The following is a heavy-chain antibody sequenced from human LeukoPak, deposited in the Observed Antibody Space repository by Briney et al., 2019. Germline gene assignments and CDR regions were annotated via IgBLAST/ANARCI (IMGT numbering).Heavy chain of an antibody. Sequence: GESLKTSCAASGFTFSSYAMSWVRQAPGKGLEWVSAISGSGGSTYYADSVKGRFTISRDNSKNTLYLQMNSLRAEDTAVYYCAKSRSGIAAAGTNYWGQGTLVTVSS. J-gene: IGHJ4*02. CDR3: AKSRSGIAAAGTNY. CDR1: GFTFSSYA. CDR2: ISGSGGST. D-gene: IGHD6-13*01. V-gene: IGHV3-23*01.